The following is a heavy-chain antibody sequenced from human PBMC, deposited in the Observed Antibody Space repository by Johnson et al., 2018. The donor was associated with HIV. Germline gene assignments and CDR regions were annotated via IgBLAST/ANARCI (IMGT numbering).Heavy chain of an antibody. CDR1: GFTFSSYA. CDR3: ARAWGYLAPVAFDI. J-gene: IGHJ3*02. Sequence: QVQLVESGGGVVQPGRSLRLSCAASGFTFSSYAMHWVRQAPGKGLEWLAFISYDGSNKFYADSVKGRFTISRDNSKNTLFLQMNSLRAGDTAVYYCARAWGYLAPVAFDIWGLGTMFTVSS. V-gene: IGHV3-30-3*01. D-gene: IGHD1-26*01. CDR2: ISYDGSNK.